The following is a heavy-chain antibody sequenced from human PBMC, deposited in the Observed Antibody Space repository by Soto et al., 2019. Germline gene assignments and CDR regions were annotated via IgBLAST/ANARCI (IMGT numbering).Heavy chain of an antibody. CDR2: IIPILGIA. CDR3: ASLGYCSGGSCSDI. V-gene: IGHV1-69*02. D-gene: IGHD2-15*01. CDR1: GGTFSSYT. J-gene: IGHJ3*02. Sequence: QVQLVQSGAEVKKPGSSVKVSCKASGGTFSSYTISWVRQAPGQGLEWMGRIIPILGIANYAQKFQGRVTITADKSTSRAYMELSSLRSEDTAVYYCASLGYCSGGSCSDIWGQGTMVTVSS.